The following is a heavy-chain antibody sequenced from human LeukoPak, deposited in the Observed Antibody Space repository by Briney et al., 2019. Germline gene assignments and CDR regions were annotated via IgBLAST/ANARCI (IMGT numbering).Heavy chain of an antibody. D-gene: IGHD3-3*01. CDR2: ISSSSSTI. CDR3: ARVPDYDFWSAPFDP. CDR1: RFTFSSYS. Sequence: PGGSLRLSCAASRFTFSSYSMNWVRQAPGKGLEWVSYISSSSSTIYYADSVKGRFTISRDNAKNSLYLQMNSLRAEDPAVYYCARVPDYDFWSAPFDPWGQGTLVTVSS. V-gene: IGHV3-48*01. J-gene: IGHJ5*02.